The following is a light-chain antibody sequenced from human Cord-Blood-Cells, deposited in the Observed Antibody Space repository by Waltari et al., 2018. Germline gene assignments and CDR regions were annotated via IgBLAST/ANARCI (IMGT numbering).Light chain of an antibody. V-gene: IGKV2-29*02. CDR2: EVS. CDR1: QSLLHSDGKTY. CDR3: MQGIHLPIT. Sequence: DIVMTQTPLSLSVTPGQPASISCKSSQSLLHSDGKTYLYWYLQKPGQSPKLLIYEVSSRVSGVPDRFSGSGSGTDFTLKISRVEAEDVGVYYCMQGIHLPITFGPGTKVDIK. J-gene: IGKJ3*01.